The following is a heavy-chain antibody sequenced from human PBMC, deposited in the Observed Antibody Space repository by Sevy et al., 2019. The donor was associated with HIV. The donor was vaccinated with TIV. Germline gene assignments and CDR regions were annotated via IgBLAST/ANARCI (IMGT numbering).Heavy chain of an antibody. J-gene: IGHJ5*02. CDR3: ARVGYCSSTSCYPNWFDP. Sequence: SETLSLTCTVSGGSISSSSYYWGWIRQPPGKGLEWIGSIYYSGSTYYNPSLKSRVTISVDTSKNQFSLKLSSVTAADTAVYYCARVGYCSSTSCYPNWFDPWGQGTLVIVSS. CDR1: GGSISSSSYY. V-gene: IGHV4-39*01. CDR2: IYYSGST. D-gene: IGHD2-2*01.